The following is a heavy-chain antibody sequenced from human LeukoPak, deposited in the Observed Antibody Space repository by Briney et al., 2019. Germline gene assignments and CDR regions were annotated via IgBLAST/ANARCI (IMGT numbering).Heavy chain of an antibody. J-gene: IGHJ4*02. V-gene: IGHV3-30*03. CDR3: ATGGDSSGYDY. D-gene: IGHD3-22*01. CDR1: GFTFSSYG. CDR2: ISYDGSNK. Sequence: PEGSLRLSCAASGFTFSSYGMHWVRQAPGKGLEWVAVISYDGSNKYYADSVKGRFTISRDNSKNTLYLQMNSLRAEDTAVYYCATGGDSSGYDYWGQGTLVTVSS.